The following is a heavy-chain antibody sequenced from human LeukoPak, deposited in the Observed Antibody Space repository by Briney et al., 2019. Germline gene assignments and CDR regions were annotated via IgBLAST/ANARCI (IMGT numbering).Heavy chain of an antibody. V-gene: IGHV4-34*01. CDR2: INHSGST. CDR3: ARYAAGTFDY. D-gene: IGHD6-13*01. CDR1: GGSFSGYY. Sequence: SETLSLTCAVYGGSFSGYYWSWIRQPPGKGLEWIGEINHSGSTNYNPSLKSRVTISVDTSKNQFSLKLSSVTAADTAVYYCARYAAGTFDYWGQGTLVTVSS. J-gene: IGHJ4*02.